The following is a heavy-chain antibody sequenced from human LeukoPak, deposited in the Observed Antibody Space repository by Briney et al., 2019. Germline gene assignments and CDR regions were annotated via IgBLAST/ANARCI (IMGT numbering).Heavy chain of an antibody. D-gene: IGHD6-13*01. CDR1: GFTFSSYG. Sequence: GGSLRLSCAASGFTFSSYGMHWVRQAPGKGLEWVAVISYDGSNKYYADSVKGRFTISRDNSKNTLYLQMNSLRAEDTAVYYCARWLAAGLDYWGQGTLVTVSS. V-gene: IGHV3-30*19. CDR2: ISYDGSNK. CDR3: ARWLAAGLDY. J-gene: IGHJ4*02.